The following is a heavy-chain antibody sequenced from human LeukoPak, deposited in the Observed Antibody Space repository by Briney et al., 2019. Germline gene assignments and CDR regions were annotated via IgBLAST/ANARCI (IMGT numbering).Heavy chain of an antibody. CDR2: IGGGDER. V-gene: IGHV3-23*01. Sequence: GGSLRRSCAASGFTFSEFAMSWVRQAPGKGLEWVSTIGGGDERYFADSVKGRFTISRDDSKNTMSLQMNSLRPGDTAVYYCARDAWSRNGIYDPFGVWGQGTMVTVSS. CDR3: ARDAWSRNGIYDPFGV. D-gene: IGHD2/OR15-2a*01. CDR1: GFTFSEFA. J-gene: IGHJ3*01.